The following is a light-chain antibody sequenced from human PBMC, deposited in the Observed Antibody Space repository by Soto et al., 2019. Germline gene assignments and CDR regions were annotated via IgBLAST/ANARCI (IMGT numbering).Light chain of an antibody. CDR3: QQSYSTLPLT. CDR2: AAS. CDR1: QSISSY. V-gene: IGKV1-39*01. Sequence: DIQMTQSPSSLSASVRDRVTITCRASQSISSYLNWYQQKPGKAPKLLIYAASSLQSGVPSRFSGSGSGTDYTLTISSLQPEAFATYYCQQSYSTLPLTFGGGTKVEIK. J-gene: IGKJ4*01.